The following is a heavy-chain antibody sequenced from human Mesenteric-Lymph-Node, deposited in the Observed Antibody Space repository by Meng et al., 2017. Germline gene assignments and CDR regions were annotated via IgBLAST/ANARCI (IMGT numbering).Heavy chain of an antibody. CDR1: GYTFTVYY. D-gene: IGHD4-11*01. V-gene: IGHV1-2*06. CDR3: AKIGSNHQFDL. J-gene: IGHJ4*02. Sequence: QVQLVQSGAEVQKPGASVKVSCKASGYTFTVYYMHWVRQAPGQGLEWMGRINPHTSGINYAQEFQGRVAMTRDTSISTAYMGLSRLRTDDTAVYYCAKIGSNHQFDLWGQGTLVTVSS. CDR2: INPHTSGI.